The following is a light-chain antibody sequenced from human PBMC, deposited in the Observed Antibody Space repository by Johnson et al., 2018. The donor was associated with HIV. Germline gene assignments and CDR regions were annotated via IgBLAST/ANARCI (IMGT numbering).Light chain of an antibody. CDR3: GTWDSSLSAGRV. CDR2: DNN. CDR1: SSNIGNNY. J-gene: IGLJ1*01. V-gene: IGLV1-51*01. Sequence: QAVLTQPPSVSAAPGQKVTISCSGSSSNIGNNYVYWYQQLPGTAPKLLIYDNNKRPSGIPDRFSGSKSGTSATLGITGLQTGDEADYYCGTWDSSLSAGRVFGTGTKVTVL.